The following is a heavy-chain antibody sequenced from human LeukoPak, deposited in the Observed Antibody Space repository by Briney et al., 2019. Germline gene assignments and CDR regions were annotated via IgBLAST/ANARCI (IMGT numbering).Heavy chain of an antibody. J-gene: IGHJ4*02. Sequence: GASVKVSCKASGGTFSSYAISWVRQAPGQGLEWMGRIIPILGIANYAQKFQGRVTITADKSTSTAYMELSSLRSEDTAVYYCARDSIQLRYFDWLFQPSNPTYFDYWGQGTLVTVSS. V-gene: IGHV1-69*04. CDR3: ARDSIQLRYFDWLFQPSNPTYFDY. CDR1: GGTFSSYA. D-gene: IGHD3-9*01. CDR2: IIPILGIA.